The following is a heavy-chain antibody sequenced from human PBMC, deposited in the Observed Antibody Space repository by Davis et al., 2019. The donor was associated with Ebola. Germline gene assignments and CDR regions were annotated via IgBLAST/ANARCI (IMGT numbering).Heavy chain of an antibody. CDR3: ARGSGARVWPSQPWFDP. Sequence: SVKVSCKASGGTFSSYAISWVRQAPGQGLEWMGRIIPILGIANYAQKFQGRVTITADKSTSTAYMELSSLRSEDTAVYYCARGSGARVWPSQPWFDPWGQGTLVTVSS. V-gene: IGHV1-69*04. CDR2: IIPILGIA. CDR1: GGTFSSYA. J-gene: IGHJ5*02. D-gene: IGHD3-16*01.